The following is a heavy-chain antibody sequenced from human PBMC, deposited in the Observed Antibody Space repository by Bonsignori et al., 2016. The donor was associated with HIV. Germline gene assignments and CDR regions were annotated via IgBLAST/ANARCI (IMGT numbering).Heavy chain of an antibody. Sequence: SETLSLTCTVSGGSISSYYWSWIRQPPGKGLEWIGYIYYSGSTNYNPSLKSRVTISVDTSKNQFSLKLSSVTAADTAVYYCARDHYYGSGSYQGWFDPWGQGTLVTVSS. CDR3: ARDHYYGSGSYQGWFDP. CDR2: IYYSGST. D-gene: IGHD3-10*01. V-gene: IGHV4-59*01. CDR1: GGSISSYY. J-gene: IGHJ5*02.